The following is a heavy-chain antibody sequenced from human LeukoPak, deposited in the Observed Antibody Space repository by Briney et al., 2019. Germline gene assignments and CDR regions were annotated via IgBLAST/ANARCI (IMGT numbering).Heavy chain of an antibody. CDR1: GGSITSYY. Sequence: PSENLSFTCSVSGGSITSYYWNWMRQPPGQELEWFIHMYHSGTTSYNTSLKSRVTVSVDTSKNPFSQQASSMTAAATAEYYWVGEKSFSGEAFWSQGTIVTVSS. CDR3: VGEKSFSGEAF. V-gene: IGHV4-59*01. D-gene: IGHD3-10*01. CDR2: MYHSGTT. J-gene: IGHJ3*01.